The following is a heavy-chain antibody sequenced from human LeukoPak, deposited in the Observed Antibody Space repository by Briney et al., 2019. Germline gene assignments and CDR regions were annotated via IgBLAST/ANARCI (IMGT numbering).Heavy chain of an antibody. CDR3: ARDDNYYDSSGYYSTFDY. D-gene: IGHD3-22*01. CDR2: ISSSSSYI. Sequence: GGSLRLSCAASGFTFSSYSMNWVRQAPGKGLEWVSSISSSSSYIYYADSGKGRFTISRDNAKNSLYLQMNSLRAEDTVVYYCARDDNYYDSSGYYSTFDYWAREPWSPSPQ. V-gene: IGHV3-21*01. J-gene: IGHJ4*02. CDR1: GFTFSSYS.